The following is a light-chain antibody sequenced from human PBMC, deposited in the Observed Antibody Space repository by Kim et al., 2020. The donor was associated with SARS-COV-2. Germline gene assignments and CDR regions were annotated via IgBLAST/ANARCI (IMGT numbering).Light chain of an antibody. Sequence: GQKVTISSTGITSNIGGNPVYWYQQLPGTAPKLLIYKNNQRPSGVPDRFSGSKSGTSASLVISGVRSEDEADYYCATWDDSLSGWVFGGGTQLTVL. V-gene: IGLV1-47*01. CDR2: KNN. CDR3: ATWDDSLSGWV. CDR1: TSNIGGNP. J-gene: IGLJ3*02.